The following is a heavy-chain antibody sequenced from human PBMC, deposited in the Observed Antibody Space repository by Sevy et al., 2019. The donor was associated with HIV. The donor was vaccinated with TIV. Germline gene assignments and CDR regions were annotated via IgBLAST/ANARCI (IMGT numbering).Heavy chain of an antibody. CDR2: INPNSGGT. D-gene: IGHD3-22*01. V-gene: IGHV1-2*06. J-gene: IGHJ5*02. Sequence: ASVKVSCKASGYTFTGYYMHWVRQAPGQGLEWMGRINPNSGGTNYAQKFQGRVTMTRDTSISTACMELSRLRSDDTAVYYCAREANFYYDSSGYSDNWFDPWGQGTLVTVSS. CDR1: GYTFTGYY. CDR3: AREANFYYDSSGYSDNWFDP.